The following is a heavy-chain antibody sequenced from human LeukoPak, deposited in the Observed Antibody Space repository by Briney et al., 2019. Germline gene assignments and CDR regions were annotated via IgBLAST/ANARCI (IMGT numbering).Heavy chain of an antibody. CDR1: GYSISSGYY. CDR2: IYHSGST. CDR3: AREDITMVRGVKSRYMDV. V-gene: IGHV4-38-2*02. D-gene: IGHD3-10*01. Sequence: SETLSLTCTVSGYSISSGYYWGWIRQPPGKGLEWIGSIYHSGSTYYNPSLKSRVTISVDTSKNQLSLKLSSVTAADTAVYYCAREDITMVRGVKSRYMDVWGKGTTVTVSS. J-gene: IGHJ6*03.